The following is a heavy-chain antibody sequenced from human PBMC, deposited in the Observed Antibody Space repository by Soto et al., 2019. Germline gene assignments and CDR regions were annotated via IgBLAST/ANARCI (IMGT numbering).Heavy chain of an antibody. D-gene: IGHD3-10*01. CDR3: AKKVNSGPGSQYFDY. V-gene: IGHV3-23*01. CDR1: GFTFSSYS. Sequence: LRLSCAASGFTFSSYSMSWVRQAQGKGLEWVSGFRTSGDGGTTYYADSVKGRFTISRDNSKNMLFLQMNSLRAEDTAIYYCAKKVNSGPGSQYFDYWGQGTQVTVSS. CDR2: FRTSGDGGTT. J-gene: IGHJ4*02.